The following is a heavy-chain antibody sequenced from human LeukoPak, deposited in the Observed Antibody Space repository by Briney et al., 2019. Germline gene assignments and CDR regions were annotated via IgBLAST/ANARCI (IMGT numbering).Heavy chain of an antibody. CDR1: GFTFSSYA. CDR3: ARGAVDTVMVTDYYYGMDV. J-gene: IGHJ6*02. V-gene: IGHV3-30*04. Sequence: GGSLRLSCAASGFTFSSYAMHWVRQAPGKGLEWVAVILYDGSNKYYADSVKGRFTISRDNSKNTLYLQMNILRAEDTAVYYCARGAVDTVMVTDYYYGMDVWGQGTTVTVSS. D-gene: IGHD5-18*01. CDR2: ILYDGSNK.